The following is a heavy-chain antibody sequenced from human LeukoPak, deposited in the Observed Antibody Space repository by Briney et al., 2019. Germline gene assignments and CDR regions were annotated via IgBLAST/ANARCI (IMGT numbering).Heavy chain of an antibody. D-gene: IGHD3-10*01. CDR1: GYTFTSYD. CDR3: ARDGFGELLSNDAFDI. Sequence: ASVKVSCKASGYTFTSYDINWVRQATGQGLEWMGWMNPNSGNTGYAQKFQGRVTMTRNTSISTAYKELSSLRSEDTAVYYCARDGFGELLSNDAFDIWGQGTMVTVSS. J-gene: IGHJ3*02. CDR2: MNPNSGNT. V-gene: IGHV1-8*01.